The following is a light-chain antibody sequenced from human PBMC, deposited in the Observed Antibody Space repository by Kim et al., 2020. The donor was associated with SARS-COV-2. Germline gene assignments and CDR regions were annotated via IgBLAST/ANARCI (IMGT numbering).Light chain of an antibody. CDR2: GAS. CDR3: QQYSHWPPYT. CDR1: QSVDSN. J-gene: IGKJ2*01. Sequence: VSPGERVPLSCRASQSVDSNLAWYQQKPGQAPRLLIYGASTRATDIPARFSGSGSGTEFTLIISSLQSEDFAVYYCQQYSHWPPYTFGQGTKLEI. V-gene: IGKV3-15*01.